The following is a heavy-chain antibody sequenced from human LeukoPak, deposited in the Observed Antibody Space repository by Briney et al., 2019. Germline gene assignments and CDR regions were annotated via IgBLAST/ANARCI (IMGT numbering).Heavy chain of an antibody. V-gene: IGHV3-23*01. CDR2: ISGSGGST. Sequence: GGSLRLSCAASGFTFSSYAMNWVRQAPGEGLEWVSGISGSGGSTYYADSVKGRFTISRDNSKNTLYLQMNGLRAEDTAVYYCAKEGLWFGELSGYWGQGTLVTVSS. D-gene: IGHD3-10*01. J-gene: IGHJ4*02. CDR3: AKEGLWFGELSGY. CDR1: GFTFSSYA.